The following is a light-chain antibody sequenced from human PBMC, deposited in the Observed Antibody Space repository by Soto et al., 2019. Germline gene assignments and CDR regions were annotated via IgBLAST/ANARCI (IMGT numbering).Light chain of an antibody. V-gene: IGKV3-15*01. J-gene: IGKJ5*01. CDR1: QSVSSN. CDR2: GAS. Sequence: EIVLTQSPGPLSLSPGERATLSCRASQSVSSNLAWYQQKPGQAPRLLIYGASSRATGIPVRFSGSGSGTEFTLTISSLQSEDFAVYYCQQYNNWPLTFGQGTRLEI. CDR3: QQYNNWPLT.